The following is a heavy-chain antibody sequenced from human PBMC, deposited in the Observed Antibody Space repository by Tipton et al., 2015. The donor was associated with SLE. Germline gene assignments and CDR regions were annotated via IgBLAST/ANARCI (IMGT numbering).Heavy chain of an antibody. D-gene: IGHD3-10*01. J-gene: IGHJ4*02. V-gene: IGHV3-30*02. CDR1: GFTFSSYG. Sequence: SLRLSCAASGFTFSSYGMHWVRQAPGKGLEWVAFIRYDGSNKYYADSVKGRFTISTDNSKNTLYLQMNSLRAEDTAVYYCAKEGGLSTTIVKNYFDYWGQGTLVTVSS. CDR2: IRYDGSNK. CDR3: AKEGGLSTTIVKNYFDY.